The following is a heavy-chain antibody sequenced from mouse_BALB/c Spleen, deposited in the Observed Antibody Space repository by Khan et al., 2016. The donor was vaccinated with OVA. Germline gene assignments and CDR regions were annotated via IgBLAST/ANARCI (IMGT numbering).Heavy chain of an antibody. CDR3: ARNTHMITTVMDY. CDR1: GFSLTNYG. V-gene: IGHV2-6*02. Sequence: VPELPLVPPSQGLPTTWPSSGFSLTNYGDPWVRNPPGRVRRWLVVIWGYGSKTYNSTLKSRLSISKDNSKSQVFLKMNSLQTDDTAMYYCARNTHMITTVMDYWGQGTSVTVSS. CDR2: IWGYGSK. J-gene: IGHJ4*01. D-gene: IGHD2-4*01.